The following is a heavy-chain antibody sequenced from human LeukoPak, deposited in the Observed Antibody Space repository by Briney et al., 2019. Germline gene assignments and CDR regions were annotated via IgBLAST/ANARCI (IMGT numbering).Heavy chain of an antibody. J-gene: IGHJ4*02. V-gene: IGHV1-46*03. Sequence: ASLKVSCKASGYTFTSYYMHWVRQAPGQGLEWMGIINPSGGSTSYAQTLQGRVTMTRDTATSTVYMEMSSLRSENTAGYYCAREVDTGTGFDYWGQGTLVTVSS. CDR2: INPSGGST. D-gene: IGHD5-18*01. CDR1: GYTFTSYY. CDR3: AREVDTGTGFDY.